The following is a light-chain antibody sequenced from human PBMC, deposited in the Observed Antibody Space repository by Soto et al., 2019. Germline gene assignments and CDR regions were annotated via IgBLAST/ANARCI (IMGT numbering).Light chain of an antibody. CDR2: DNS. CDR3: GTWDFSLSVGV. CDR1: SSIIGDNY. J-gene: IGLJ3*02. Sequence: QSVLTQPPSVSAAPGQRVTISCSGSSSIIGDNYISWYQQFPGTAPKLLIYDNSNRPSRIPARFSGSKSGTSATLAITGVQTGDEADYYCGTWDFSLSVGVFGGGTKLTVL. V-gene: IGLV1-51*01.